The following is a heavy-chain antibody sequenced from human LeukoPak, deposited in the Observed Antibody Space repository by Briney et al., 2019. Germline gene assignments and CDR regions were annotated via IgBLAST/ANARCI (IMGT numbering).Heavy chain of an antibody. CDR2: IYTSGST. CDR3: ARGARSARGYYYYYLDV. Sequence: PSETLSFTCTGSGCSISSYYWSWIRQPAGKGLEGIGRIYTSGSTNYNPSLKSLVTISVDTSKTQFSLKLSSVTAADTAVYYCARGARSARGYYYYYLDVWGKGTTVTVSS. CDR1: GCSISSYY. D-gene: IGHD6-6*01. V-gene: IGHV4-4*07. J-gene: IGHJ6*03.